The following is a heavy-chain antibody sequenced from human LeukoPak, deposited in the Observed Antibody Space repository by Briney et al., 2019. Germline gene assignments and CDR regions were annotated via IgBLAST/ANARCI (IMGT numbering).Heavy chain of an antibody. D-gene: IGHD3-9*01. V-gene: IGHV1-8*01. CDR3: ARGDILTGYYKSHDAFDI. CDR2: MNPNSSNT. J-gene: IGHJ3*02. Sequence: ASVKLSCKASGYTFTSYDINWVRQAPGQGLEWMGWMNPNSSNTGYAQKVQGRVTMTRNTSISTAYMELSSLRSEDTAVYYCARGDILTGYYKSHDAFDIWGQGTMVTVSS. CDR1: GYTFTSYD.